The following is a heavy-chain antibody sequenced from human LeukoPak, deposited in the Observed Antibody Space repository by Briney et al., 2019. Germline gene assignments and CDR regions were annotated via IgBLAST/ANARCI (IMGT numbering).Heavy chain of an antibody. J-gene: IGHJ4*02. V-gene: IGHV3-23*01. Sequence: PGGSLRLSCTASGFTFSSYAMSWVRQAPGKGLEWVSAISASGGSPYYADSVKGRFTISRDNSKNTLYLQMNSLRAEDTAVYYCAKGDVITFGGLVVTFDHWGQGTLVTVSS. D-gene: IGHD3-16*02. CDR2: ISASGGSP. CDR3: AKGDVITFGGLVVTFDH. CDR1: GFTFSSYA.